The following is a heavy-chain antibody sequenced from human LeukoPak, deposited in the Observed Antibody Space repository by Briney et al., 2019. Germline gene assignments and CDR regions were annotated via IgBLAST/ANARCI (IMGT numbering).Heavy chain of an antibody. V-gene: IGHV4-34*01. Sequence: SETLSLTCAVYGGSFSGYYWSWIRQPPGKGLEWIGEINHSGSTNYNPSLKSRVTISVDTSKNQFSLKLSSVTAADTAVYYCARDLVVYRNLGRFDYWGQGTLVTVSS. CDR3: ARDLVVYRNLGRFDY. J-gene: IGHJ4*02. CDR2: INHSGST. D-gene: IGHD1-14*01. CDR1: GGSFSGYY.